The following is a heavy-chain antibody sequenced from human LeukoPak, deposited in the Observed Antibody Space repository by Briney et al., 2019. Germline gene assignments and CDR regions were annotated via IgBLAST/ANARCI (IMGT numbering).Heavy chain of an antibody. D-gene: IGHD5-12*01. V-gene: IGHV3-7*01. Sequence: GGSLRLSCAASGFTSGFTFSTYAMSWVRQAPGKGLEWVANIKQDGSEKYYVDSVKGRFTISRDNAKNSLYLQMNSLRAEDTAVYYCARYSGYDRYFDYWGQGTLVTVSS. CDR1: GFTFSTYA. CDR3: ARYSGYDRYFDY. J-gene: IGHJ4*02. CDR2: IKQDGSEK.